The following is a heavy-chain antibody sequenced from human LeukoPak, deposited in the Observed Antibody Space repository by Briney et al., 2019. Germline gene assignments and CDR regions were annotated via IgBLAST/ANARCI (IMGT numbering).Heavy chain of an antibody. J-gene: IGHJ5*02. CDR3: AKDRQGT. D-gene: IGHD3-10*01. CDR2: ISYDGSNK. V-gene: IGHV3-30*18. CDR1: GFTFSSYG. Sequence: PGRSLRLSCAASGFTFSSYGMHWVRQAPGKGLEWLAVISYDGSNKYYADSVKGRFTISRDNSKNTLYLQMNSLRAEDTAVYYCAKDRQGTWGQGTLVTVSS.